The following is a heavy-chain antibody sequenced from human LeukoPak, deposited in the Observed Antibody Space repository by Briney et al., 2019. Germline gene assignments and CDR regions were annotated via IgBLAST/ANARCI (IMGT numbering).Heavy chain of an antibody. D-gene: IGHD3-22*01. CDR3: ARAHYYDSSGYSTYYYYYMDV. CDR2: IYYSGST. Sequence: PSETLSLTCTVSGGSISSYYWSWIRQPPGKGVEWIGYIYYSGSTNYNPSLKSRVTISVDTSKNQFSLKLSSVTAADTAVYYCARAHYYDSSGYSTYYYYYMDVWGKGTTVTISS. J-gene: IGHJ6*03. V-gene: IGHV4-59*01. CDR1: GGSISSYY.